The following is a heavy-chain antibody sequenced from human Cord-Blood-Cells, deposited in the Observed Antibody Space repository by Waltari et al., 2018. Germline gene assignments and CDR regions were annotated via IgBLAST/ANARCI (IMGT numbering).Heavy chain of an antibody. D-gene: IGHD3-10*01. CDR2: IYSGGST. CDR3: ARVKTMVRGVKGLDY. J-gene: IGHJ4*02. CDR1: GGSFSGYY. Sequence: VQLQQWGAGLLKPSETLSLTCAVYGGSFSGYYWSWIRQPPGKGLEWVSVIYSGGSTYYADSVKGRFTISRDNSKNTLYLQMNSLRAEDTAVYYCARVKTMVRGVKGLDYWGQGTLVTVSS. V-gene: IGHV3-53*01.